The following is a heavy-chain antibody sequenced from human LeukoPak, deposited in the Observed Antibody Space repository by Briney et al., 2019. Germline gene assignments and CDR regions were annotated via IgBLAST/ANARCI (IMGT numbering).Heavy chain of an antibody. V-gene: IGHV1-69*04. J-gene: IGHJ3*02. D-gene: IGHD3-22*01. CDR3: ARKYYYDSSGYYWDDAFDI. Sequence: GASVKVSCKASGGTFSSYAISWVRQAPGQGLEWMGRIIPILGIANYAQKFQGRVTLTRDTSTSTVYMELSSLRSDDTAVYYCARKYYYDSSGYYWDDAFDIWGQGTMVTISS. CDR1: GGTFSSYA. CDR2: IIPILGIA.